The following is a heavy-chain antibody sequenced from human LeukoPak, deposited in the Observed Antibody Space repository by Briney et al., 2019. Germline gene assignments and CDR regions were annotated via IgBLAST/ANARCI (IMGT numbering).Heavy chain of an antibody. CDR1: GGSISSSSYY. D-gene: IGHD4-17*01. Sequence: SETLSLTCTVSGGSISSSSYYWGWIRQPPGKGLEWIGSIYYSGSTYYNPSLKSRVTISVDTSKNQFSLKLRSVTAADTAVYYCAGTFNDYGDYYFDYWGQGTLVTVSS. J-gene: IGHJ4*02. CDR3: AGTFNDYGDYYFDY. V-gene: IGHV4-39*01. CDR2: IYYSGST.